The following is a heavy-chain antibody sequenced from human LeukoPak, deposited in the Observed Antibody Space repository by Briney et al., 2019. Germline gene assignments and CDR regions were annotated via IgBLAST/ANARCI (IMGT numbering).Heavy chain of an antibody. CDR2: IRYDGSNK. D-gene: IGHD6-13*01. Sequence: GGSLRLSCAASGFTFSSYGMHWVRQAPGKGLEWVTFIRYDGSNKYYADSVKGRFTISRDNSKNTLYLQMNILRAEDTAMYYCAKERGYSSYTYWGQGTLVTVSS. CDR3: AKERGYSSYTY. CDR1: GFTFSSYG. V-gene: IGHV3-30*02. J-gene: IGHJ4*02.